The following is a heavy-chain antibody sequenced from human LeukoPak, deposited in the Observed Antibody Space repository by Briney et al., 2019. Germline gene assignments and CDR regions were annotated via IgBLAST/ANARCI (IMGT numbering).Heavy chain of an antibody. V-gene: IGHV4-59*08. CDR2: IYYSGST. CDR3: ARHAPPDTAMLD. D-gene: IGHD5-18*01. CDR1: GGSISSYY. J-gene: IGHJ4*02. Sequence: SETLSLTCTVSGGSISSYYWSWIRQPPGKGLEWIGYIYYSGSTNYNPSLKSRVTISVDTSKNQFSLKLSSVTAGETAVYYCARHAPPDTAMLDWGQGTLVTVSS.